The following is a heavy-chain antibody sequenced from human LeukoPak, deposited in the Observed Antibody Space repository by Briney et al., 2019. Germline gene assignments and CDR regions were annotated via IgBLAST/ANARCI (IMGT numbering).Heavy chain of an antibody. V-gene: IGHV1-2*02. CDR2: INPNSGGT. D-gene: IGHD2-2*01. J-gene: IGHJ4*02. CDR1: GYTFTDYY. CDR3: ARELGYCSSTNCPLYRY. Sequence: ASVKVSCKASGYTFTDYYIHWVRQAPGQGLEWMGWINPNSGGTNYAQKFQGRVTMTRDTSISTAYMELSRLRSDDTAVYYCARELGYCSSTNCPLYRYWGRGTLVTVSS.